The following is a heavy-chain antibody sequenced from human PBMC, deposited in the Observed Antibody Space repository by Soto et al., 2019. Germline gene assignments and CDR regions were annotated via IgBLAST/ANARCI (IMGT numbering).Heavy chain of an antibody. V-gene: IGHV1-18*01. CDR2: ISDYNGNT. Sequence: ASVKVSCKASGYTFTSYGISWVRQAPGQGLEWMGWISDYNGNTNYAQKLQGRVTMTTDTSTSTAYMELRSLRSDDTAVYYCARDLPNYYGSAFSDYWGQGTLVTVSS. CDR3: ARDLPNYYGSAFSDY. D-gene: IGHD3-10*01. J-gene: IGHJ4*02. CDR1: GYTFTSYG.